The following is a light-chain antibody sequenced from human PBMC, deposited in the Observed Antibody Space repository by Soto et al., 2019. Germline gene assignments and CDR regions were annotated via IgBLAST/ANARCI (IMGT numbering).Light chain of an antibody. CDR2: LNSDGSH. V-gene: IGLV4-69*01. Sequence: QAVVTQSPSASASLGASVKLTCTLSSRHSSYAIAWHQQQPEKGPRYLMKLNSDGSHSKGDGIPDRFSGSSSGAERYLTISSLQSEDEADYYCQTWGTGIHYVFGTGTKVTVL. CDR1: SRHSSYA. J-gene: IGLJ1*01. CDR3: QTWGTGIHYV.